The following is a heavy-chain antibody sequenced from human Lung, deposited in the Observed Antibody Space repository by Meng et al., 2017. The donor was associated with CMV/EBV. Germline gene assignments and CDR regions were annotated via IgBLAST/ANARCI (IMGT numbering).Heavy chain of an antibody. Sequence: ASVKVSXKASGYTLTNYYIHWVRQAPGQGLEWMGIINPSDNTTIYAQKFQGRVTMTRDTSTSTVYMELSSLRSDDTALYYCARDLGYSSSWYFQYYFDCWGQAXLVTVSS. V-gene: IGHV1-46*01. J-gene: IGHJ4*02. CDR3: ARDLGYSSSWYFQYYFDC. CDR1: GYTLTNYY. CDR2: INPSDNTT. D-gene: IGHD6-13*01.